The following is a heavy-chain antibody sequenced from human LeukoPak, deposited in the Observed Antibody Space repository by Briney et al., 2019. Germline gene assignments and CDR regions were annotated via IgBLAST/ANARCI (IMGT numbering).Heavy chain of an antibody. J-gene: IGHJ4*02. CDR3: ARLTFFTYYYDSSDYKGFYFDY. CDR1: GASISSGSYY. V-gene: IGHV4-39*01. CDR2: IFYSGST. D-gene: IGHD3-22*01. Sequence: SETLSLTCTVSGASISSGSYYWGWVRQPPGKGLEYIGTIFYSGSTYYNPSLKSRVTISVDTSKDQFSLKLSSVTAADTAVYYCARLTFFTYYYDSSDYKGFYFDYWGQGTLVTVSS.